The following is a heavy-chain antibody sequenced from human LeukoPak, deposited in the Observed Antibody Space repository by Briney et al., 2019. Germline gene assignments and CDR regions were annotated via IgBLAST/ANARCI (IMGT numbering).Heavy chain of an antibody. V-gene: IGHV3-64D*06. CDR1: GFTFSRYA. CDR2: ISSNGGST. J-gene: IGHJ4*02. Sequence: PGGSLRLSCSASGFTFSRYAMHWVRQAPGRGLEYVSAISSNGGSTYYADSVKGRFTISRDNSKNTLYLQMSSLRAEDTAVYYCVKDGSGSYYTYYFDYWGQGTLVAVSS. D-gene: IGHD3-10*01. CDR3: VKDGSGSYYTYYFDY.